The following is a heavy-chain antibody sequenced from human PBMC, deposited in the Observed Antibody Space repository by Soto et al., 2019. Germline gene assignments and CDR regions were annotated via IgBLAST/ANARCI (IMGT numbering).Heavy chain of an antibody. CDR3: ARDGRPSYYDILTGQGPFDY. CDR2: IKQDGSEK. Sequence: GGSLRLSCAASGFTFSSYWMSWVRQAPGKGLEWVANIKQDGSEKYYVDSVKGRFTISRDNAKNSLYLQMNSLRAEDTAVYYCARDGRPSYYDILTGQGPFDYWGQGTLVTVSS. J-gene: IGHJ4*02. D-gene: IGHD3-9*01. CDR1: GFTFSSYW. V-gene: IGHV3-7*01.